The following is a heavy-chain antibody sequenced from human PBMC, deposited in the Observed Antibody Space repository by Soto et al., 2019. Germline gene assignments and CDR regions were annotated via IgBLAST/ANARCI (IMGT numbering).Heavy chain of an antibody. V-gene: IGHV4-39*07. Sequence: SETLCLTYTVSGGSIRGSSYYWGWIRQPPGKGLEWIGSIYYSGSTYYNPSLKSRVTISVDTSKNQFSLKLSSVTAADTAVYYCARKTVVTQNFDYWGQGTLVTVSS. CDR3: ARKTVVTQNFDY. CDR2: IYYSGST. J-gene: IGHJ4*02. CDR1: GGSIRGSSYY. D-gene: IGHD2-2*01.